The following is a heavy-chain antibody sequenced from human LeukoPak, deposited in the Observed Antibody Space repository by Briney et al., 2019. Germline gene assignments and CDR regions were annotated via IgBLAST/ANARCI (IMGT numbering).Heavy chain of an antibody. V-gene: IGHV1-18*01. CDR3: ARDVGPGITVAGITLDY. Sequence: ASVRVSCKASGYTFTSYGISWVRQAPGQGHEWMGWISAYNGNTNYAQMFQGRVTMTTDTSTSTAYMELRSLRSDDTAVYYCARDVGPGITVAGITLDYWGQGTLVTVSS. D-gene: IGHD6-19*01. CDR1: GYTFTSYG. J-gene: IGHJ4*02. CDR2: ISAYNGNT.